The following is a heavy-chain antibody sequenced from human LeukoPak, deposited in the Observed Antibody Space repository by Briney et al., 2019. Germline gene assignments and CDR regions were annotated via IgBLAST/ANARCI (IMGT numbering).Heavy chain of an antibody. CDR1: GYTFTGYY. D-gene: IGHD5-18*01. CDR2: INPNSGGT. V-gene: IGHV1-2*02. Sequence: VASVKVSCKASGYTFTGYYMHWVRQAPGQGLEWMGWINPNSGGTNYAQKFQGRVTMTRDTSISTAYMELSRLRSDDTAVYYCARGLGIQLWYMGYWGQGTLVTVSS. J-gene: IGHJ4*02. CDR3: ARGLGIQLWYMGY.